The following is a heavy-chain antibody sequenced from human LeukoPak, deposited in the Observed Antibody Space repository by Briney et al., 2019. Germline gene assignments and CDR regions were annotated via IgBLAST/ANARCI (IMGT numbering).Heavy chain of an antibody. CDR1: GGSFSGYY. CDR2: INHSGST. Sequence: SETLSLTCAVYGGSFSGYYWSWIRPPPGKGLEWIGEINHSGSTNYNPSLKSRGTISVDTSKNQFSLKLSSVTAADTAVYYCARGPRRSSWFWVPYHMDVWGKGTTVTVSS. J-gene: IGHJ6*03. D-gene: IGHD6-13*01. V-gene: IGHV4-34*01. CDR3: ARGPRRSSWFWVPYHMDV.